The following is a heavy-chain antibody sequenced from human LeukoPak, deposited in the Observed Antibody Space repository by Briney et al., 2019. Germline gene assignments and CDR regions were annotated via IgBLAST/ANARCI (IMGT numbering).Heavy chain of an antibody. D-gene: IGHD6-19*01. CDR1: GFTFSSYA. CDR2: ISYDGSKK. Sequence: GGSLRLSCAASGFTFSSYAMHWVRQAPGKGLEWVAVISYDGSKKYYADSMKGRFTISRDNSKNTLYLQMNSLRAEDAAVYYCARAYSSGWYGDFDYWGQRTLVTVSS. CDR3: ARAYSSGWYGDFDY. V-gene: IGHV3-30-3*01. J-gene: IGHJ4*02.